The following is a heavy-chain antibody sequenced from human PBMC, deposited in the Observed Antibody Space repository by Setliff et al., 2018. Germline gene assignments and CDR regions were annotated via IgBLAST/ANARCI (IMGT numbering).Heavy chain of an antibody. D-gene: IGHD3-22*01. J-gene: IGHJ6*02. Sequence: SGPKLVNNTQTLTLTCTFSGFSLSTDGVSVGWIRQPPGKALEWLALIYWDDDKRYSPSLKSRLTITKDTSKNQVVLTMTNMDPVDTATYFCARDSTLYSCYYGMNVWGQGTTVTVSS. CDR1: GFSLSTDGVS. CDR2: IYWDDDK. CDR3: ARDSTLYSCYYGMNV. V-gene: IGHV2-5*02.